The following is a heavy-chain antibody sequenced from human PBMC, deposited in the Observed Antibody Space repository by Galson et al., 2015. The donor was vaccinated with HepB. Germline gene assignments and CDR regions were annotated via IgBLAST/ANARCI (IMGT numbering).Heavy chain of an antibody. CDR1: GFTLSSYA. CDR3: ARIFSVGWPVPFDY. CDR2: ISYDGSNK. Sequence: SLRLSCAASGFTLSSYAMHWVRQAPGKGLEWVAVISYDGSNKYYADSVKGRFTISRDNSKNSLYLQMNSLRDEDTAVYYCARIFSVGWPVPFDYWGQGTLVTVSS. J-gene: IGHJ4*02. D-gene: IGHD6-19*01. V-gene: IGHV3-30-3*01.